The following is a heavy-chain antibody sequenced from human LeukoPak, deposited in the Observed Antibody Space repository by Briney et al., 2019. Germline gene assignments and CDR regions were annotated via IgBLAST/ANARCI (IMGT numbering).Heavy chain of an antibody. D-gene: IGHD3-10*01. V-gene: IGHV3-11*01. CDR2: ISSSGSTK. CDR1: GFTFSDYY. CDR3: ARDGHTYGRGSPHY. Sequence: GGSLRLSCAASGFTFSDYYMSWIRQAPGKGLEWVSYISSSGSTKYYADSVKGRFTISRDNAKNSYLQMNSLRAEDTAVYYCARDGHTYGRGSPHYWGQGTLVTVSS. J-gene: IGHJ4*02.